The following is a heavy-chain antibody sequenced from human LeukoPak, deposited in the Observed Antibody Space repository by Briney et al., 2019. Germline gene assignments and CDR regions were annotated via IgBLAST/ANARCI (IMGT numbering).Heavy chain of an antibody. D-gene: IGHD6-19*01. Sequence: GESLKISCKGSGYSFTTYWIGWVRQMPGKGLEWMGIIYPGDSDTRYSPSLQGQVTISADKSINTAYLQWSSLKASDTAMYYCARHPVAGSCDYWGQGTLVTVSS. CDR2: IYPGDSDT. V-gene: IGHV5-51*01. CDR1: GYSFTTYW. CDR3: ARHPVAGSCDY. J-gene: IGHJ4*02.